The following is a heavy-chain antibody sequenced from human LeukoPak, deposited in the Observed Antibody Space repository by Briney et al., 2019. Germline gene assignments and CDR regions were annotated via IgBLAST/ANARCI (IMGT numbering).Heavy chain of an antibody. CDR2: IYTSGST. J-gene: IGHJ6*02. Sequence: SETLSLTCTVSGGSISSGSHYWSWIRQPAGKGLEWIGRIYTSGSTNYNPSLKSRVTISVDTSKNQFSLKLSSVTAADTAVYYCARDKGGSGSYLSLFGGGYGMDVWGQGTTVTVSS. D-gene: IGHD3-10*01. CDR3: ARDKGGSGSYLSLFGGGYGMDV. V-gene: IGHV4-61*02. CDR1: GGSISSGSHY.